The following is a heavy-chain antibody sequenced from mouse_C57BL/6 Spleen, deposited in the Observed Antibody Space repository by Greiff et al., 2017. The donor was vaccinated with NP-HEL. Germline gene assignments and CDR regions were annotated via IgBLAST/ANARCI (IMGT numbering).Heavy chain of an antibody. CDR3: ARGNYSKRGPCAY. V-gene: IGHV1-59*01. CDR1: GYTFTSYW. J-gene: IGHJ3*01. Sequence: QVQLQQPGAELVRPGTSVKLSCKASGYTFTSYWMHWVKQRPGQGLEWIGVIDPSDSYTNYNQKFKGKATLTVDTSSSTAYMQLSSLTSEDSAVDYCARGNYSKRGPCAYWGQGTLVTVSA. D-gene: IGHD2-5*01. CDR2: IDPSDSYT.